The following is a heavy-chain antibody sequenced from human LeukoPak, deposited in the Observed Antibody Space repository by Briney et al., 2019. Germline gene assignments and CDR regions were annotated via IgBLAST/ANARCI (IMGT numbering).Heavy chain of an antibody. J-gene: IGHJ6*02. CDR1: GFTLSSYA. D-gene: IGHD2-8*02. Sequence: GGSLRLSCAASGFTLSSYAMCWVRQEPREGLEWASAISGSVGSTYYADSVKGRFTISRDNSKNTLYLQMNSLRAEDTAVYYCAKDLHMPGGVYYYYGMDVWGQGTTVTVSS. CDR2: ISGSVGST. V-gene: IGHV3-23*01. CDR3: AKDLHMPGGVYYYYGMDV.